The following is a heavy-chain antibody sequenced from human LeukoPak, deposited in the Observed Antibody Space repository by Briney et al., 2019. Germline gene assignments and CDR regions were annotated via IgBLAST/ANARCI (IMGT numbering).Heavy chain of an antibody. Sequence: SETLSLTCTVSGGSISGCYWSWIRQPPGKGLEWIGYIYYSGNTNYNPSLKSRVTISVDTSNNQFSLKLSSVTAADTAVYYCARNFGSSWYYFDYWGQGTLVTVSS. CDR1: GGSISGCY. CDR3: ARNFGSSWYYFDY. D-gene: IGHD6-13*01. J-gene: IGHJ4*02. CDR2: IYYSGNT. V-gene: IGHV4-59*01.